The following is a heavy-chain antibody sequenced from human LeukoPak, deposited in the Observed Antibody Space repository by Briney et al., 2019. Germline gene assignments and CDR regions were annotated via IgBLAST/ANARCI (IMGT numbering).Heavy chain of an antibody. J-gene: IGHJ4*02. CDR3: TRGSSLLAY. Sequence: GGSLRLSCRTSGFTFGDDTMSWVRQALGKGLEWVSFIRSKAFDETTEYAASVNGRFTISRDDYKSIAYLKMNSLKTEDTGLYYCTRGSSLLAYWGQGTLVTVSS. CDR1: GFTFGDDT. V-gene: IGHV3-49*04. D-gene: IGHD6-13*01. CDR2: IRSKAFDETT.